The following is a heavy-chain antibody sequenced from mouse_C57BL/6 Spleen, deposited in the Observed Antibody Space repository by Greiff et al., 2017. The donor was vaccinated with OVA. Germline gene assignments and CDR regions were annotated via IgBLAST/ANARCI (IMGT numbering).Heavy chain of an antibody. Sequence: VQLKQSGPELVKPGDSVKISCKASGYSFTGYFMNWVMQSHGKSLEWIGRINPYNGDTFYNQKFKGKATLTVDKSSSTAHMELRSLTSEDSAVYYCAREVTTHYYAMDYWGQGTSVTVSS. D-gene: IGHD2-1*01. J-gene: IGHJ4*01. V-gene: IGHV1-20*01. CDR3: AREVTTHYYAMDY. CDR2: INPYNGDT. CDR1: GYSFTGYF.